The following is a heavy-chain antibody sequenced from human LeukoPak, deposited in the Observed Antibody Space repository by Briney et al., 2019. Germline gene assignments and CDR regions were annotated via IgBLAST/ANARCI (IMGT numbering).Heavy chain of an antibody. CDR1: GFTVSSNY. J-gene: IGHJ4*02. CDR2: IYSGGST. Sequence: GGSLRLSCAASGFTVSSNYMSWVRQAPGKGLEWVSVIYSGGSTYYADSVKGRFTISRGNSKNTLYLQMNSLRAEDTAVYYCAREGLGYYFDYWGQGTLVTVSS. CDR3: AREGLGYYFDY. V-gene: IGHV3-66*01. D-gene: IGHD6-19*01.